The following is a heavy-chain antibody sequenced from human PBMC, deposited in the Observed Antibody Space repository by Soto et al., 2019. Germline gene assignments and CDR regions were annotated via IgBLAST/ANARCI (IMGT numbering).Heavy chain of an antibody. J-gene: IGHJ4*02. CDR3: AREGTVTYFDY. CDR2: IIPILGIA. CDR1: GGTFSSYT. Sequence: QVQLVQSGAEVKKPGSSMKVSCKASGGTFSSYTISWVRQAPGQGLEWMGRIIPILGIANYAQKFQGRVTITADKSTSTAYMELSSLRSEDTAVYYCAREGTVTYFDYWGQGTLVTVSS. D-gene: IGHD4-4*01. V-gene: IGHV1-69*08.